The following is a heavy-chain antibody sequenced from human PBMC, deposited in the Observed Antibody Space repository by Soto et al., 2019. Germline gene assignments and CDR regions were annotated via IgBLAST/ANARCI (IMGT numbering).Heavy chain of an antibody. Sequence: PGGSLRLSCVASGFNLSHPWMTWVRQAAGKGLEWVGRIKSKTDGGTADYAAPVKGRATISRDDSKNTVYQQMNSLKTEDTAVYYCTTGIYYDILTGYHNVAYWGQGALVTVSS. CDR3: TTGIYYDILTGYHNVAY. CDR1: GFNLSHPW. D-gene: IGHD3-9*01. CDR2: IKSKTDGGTA. V-gene: IGHV3-15*01. J-gene: IGHJ4*02.